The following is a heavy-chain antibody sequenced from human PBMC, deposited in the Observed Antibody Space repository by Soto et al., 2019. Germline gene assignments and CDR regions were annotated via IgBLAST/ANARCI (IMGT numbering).Heavy chain of an antibody. CDR1: GYSFTSYW. Sequence: PGESLKISCKGSGYSFTSYWIGWVRQMPGKGLEWMGIIYPGDSDTRYSPSFQGQVTISADKSISTAYLQWSSLKASDTAMYYCAKEPHPGVVPAAPQPFDPWGQGTLVTVSS. D-gene: IGHD2-2*01. J-gene: IGHJ5*02. CDR2: IYPGDSDT. V-gene: IGHV5-51*01. CDR3: AKEPHPGVVPAAPQPFDP.